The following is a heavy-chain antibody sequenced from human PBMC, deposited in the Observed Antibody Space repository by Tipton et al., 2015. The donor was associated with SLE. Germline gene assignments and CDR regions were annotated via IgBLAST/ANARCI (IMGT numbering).Heavy chain of an antibody. CDR3: ARRHYSGPFDS. CDR2: IFYTGST. Sequence: TLSLTCTVSGGSISSSGYYWGWLRQPPGKGLEWIGSIFYTGSTYYNPSLNSRVSFSIDTSENHFSLRLNSVTAADTAVYYCARRHYSGPFDSWGQGTLVTVSS. V-gene: IGHV4-39*07. CDR1: GGSISSSGYY. J-gene: IGHJ4*02. D-gene: IGHD5-12*01.